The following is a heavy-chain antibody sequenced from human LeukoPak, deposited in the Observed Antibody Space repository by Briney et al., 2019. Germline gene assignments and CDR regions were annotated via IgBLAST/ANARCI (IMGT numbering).Heavy chain of an antibody. CDR1: GGTFSSYA. CDR2: IIPILGIA. D-gene: IGHD4-17*01. V-gene: IGHV1-69*04. J-gene: IGHJ3*02. Sequence: SVKVSCKASGGTFSSYAISWVRQAPGQGLEWMGRIIPILGIANYAQKFQGRVTITADKSTSTAYMELSSLRSEDTAVYYCARENGDYSAFDIWGQGTMATVSS. CDR3: ARENGDYSAFDI.